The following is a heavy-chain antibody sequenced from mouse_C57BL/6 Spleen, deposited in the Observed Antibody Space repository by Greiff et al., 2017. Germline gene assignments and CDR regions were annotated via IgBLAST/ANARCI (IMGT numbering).Heavy chain of an antibody. V-gene: IGHV7-3*01. Sequence: EVHLVESGGGLVQPGGSLSLSCAASGFTFTDYYMSWVRQPPGKALEWLGFIRNKANGYTTEYSASVKGRFTISRDNSQSILYLQMNALRAEDSATYYCARSPVGKGWYFDVWGTGTTVTVSS. J-gene: IGHJ1*03. CDR2: IRNKANGYTT. CDR3: ARSPVGKGWYFDV. D-gene: IGHD1-3*01. CDR1: GFTFTDYY.